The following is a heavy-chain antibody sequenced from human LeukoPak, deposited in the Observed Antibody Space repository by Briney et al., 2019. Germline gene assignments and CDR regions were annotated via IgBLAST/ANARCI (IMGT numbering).Heavy chain of an antibody. CDR1: GGTFSSYA. Sequence: SVKVSCKASGGTFSSYAISWVRQAPGQGLEWMGRIIPILGIANYAQKFQGRVTITADKSTSTAYTELSSLRSEDTAVYYCARDPEPGELGNDVQFDYWGQGTLVTVSS. D-gene: IGHD1-1*01. J-gene: IGHJ4*02. CDR3: ARDPEPGELGNDVQFDY. CDR2: IIPILGIA. V-gene: IGHV1-69*04.